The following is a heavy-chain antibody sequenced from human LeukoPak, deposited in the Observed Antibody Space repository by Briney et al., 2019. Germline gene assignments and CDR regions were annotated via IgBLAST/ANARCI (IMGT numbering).Heavy chain of an antibody. CDR1: GFTFSSYA. CDR2: ISGSGGST. V-gene: IGHV3-23*01. CDR3: AKDVTQVGYYFDY. J-gene: IGHJ4*02. Sequence: TGGSLRLSCAASGFTFSSYAMSWVRQTPGKGLEWVSAISGSGGSTYYADSVKGRFTISRDNSKNTLYLQMNSLRAEDTAVYYCAKDVTQVGYYFDYWGQGTLVTVSS.